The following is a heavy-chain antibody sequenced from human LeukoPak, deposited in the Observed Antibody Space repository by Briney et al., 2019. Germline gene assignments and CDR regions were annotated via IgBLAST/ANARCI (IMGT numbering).Heavy chain of an antibody. Sequence: PGGSLRLSCAASGFTFRTYWMHWVRQAPGKGLLWVSRINTDGSGTIYADSVKGRFTISRDNANNTLYLQMNSLRAEDTALYYCARMGIAAVGAYYFDYWGQGTLVAVSS. V-gene: IGHV3-74*01. CDR1: GFTFRTYW. J-gene: IGHJ4*02. CDR3: ARMGIAAVGAYYFDY. CDR2: INTDGSGT. D-gene: IGHD6-13*01.